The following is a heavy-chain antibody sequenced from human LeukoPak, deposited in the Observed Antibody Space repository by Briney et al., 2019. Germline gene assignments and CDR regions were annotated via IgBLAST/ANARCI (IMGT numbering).Heavy chain of an antibody. CDR1: GYSISSGYY. V-gene: IGHV4-38-2*02. Sequence: SETLSLTCTVSGYSISSGYYWGWIRQPPGKGLEWIGSIYHSGSTYYNPSLKSRVTISVDTSKNQFSLKLSSVTAADTAVYYCAKQSIAARHFDYWGQGTLVTVSS. J-gene: IGHJ4*02. CDR2: IYHSGST. CDR3: AKQSIAARHFDY. D-gene: IGHD6-6*01.